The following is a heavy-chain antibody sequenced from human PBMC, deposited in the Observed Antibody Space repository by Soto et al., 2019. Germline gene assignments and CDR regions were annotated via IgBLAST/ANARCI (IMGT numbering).Heavy chain of an antibody. CDR3: ARDQRCGGDCRWFDP. CDR1: GGSVSSGSYY. V-gene: IGHV4-61*01. Sequence: SETLSLTCTVSGGSVSSGSYYWSWIRQPPGKGLEWTGYIYYSGSTNYNPSLKSRVTISVDTSKNQFSLKLSSVTAADTAVYYCARDQRCGGDCRWFDPWGQGTLVTVSS. D-gene: IGHD2-21*02. CDR2: IYYSGST. J-gene: IGHJ5*02.